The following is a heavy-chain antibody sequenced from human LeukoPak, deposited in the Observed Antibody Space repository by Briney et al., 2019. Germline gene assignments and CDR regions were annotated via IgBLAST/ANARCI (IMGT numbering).Heavy chain of an antibody. J-gene: IGHJ4*02. CDR2: ISSSGSTI. Sequence: GGSLRLSCAASGFTFSDYYMSWIRQAPGKGLEWVSYISSSGSTIYYADSVKGRFTISRDNAKSSLYLQMNSLRAEDTAVYYCARGGYCSSTSCVEDYWGQGTLVTVSS. V-gene: IGHV3-11*04. CDR3: ARGGYCSSTSCVEDY. D-gene: IGHD2-2*01. CDR1: GFTFSDYY.